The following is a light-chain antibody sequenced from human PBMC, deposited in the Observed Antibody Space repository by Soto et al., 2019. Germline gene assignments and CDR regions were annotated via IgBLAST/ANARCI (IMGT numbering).Light chain of an antibody. J-gene: IGKJ1*01. CDR3: QQSNSYSRT. CDR2: KAS. V-gene: IGKV1-5*03. CDR1: QSIGSW. Sequence: DIQMAQSPSTLSASAGDRVTITCRASQSIGSWLAWYQQKPGKAPKLLIYKASSLQSGVPSRFSGSGSGTEFSLTTSLLQPDDFATYYCQQSNSYSRTFGQGTKVEIK.